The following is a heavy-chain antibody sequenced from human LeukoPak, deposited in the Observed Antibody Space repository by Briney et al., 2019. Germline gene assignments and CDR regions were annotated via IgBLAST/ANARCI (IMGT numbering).Heavy chain of an antibody. J-gene: IGHJ5*02. Sequence: ASVKVSCKASGYTFTSYDISWVRQAPGQGLEWMGWINPNSGSTNYAQKFQGRVTMTRDTSISTVYMELTSLTSDYTAVYHCAKWGVVQFDPWGQGTLVTVSS. CDR1: GYTFTSYD. V-gene: IGHV1-2*02. D-gene: IGHD2-8*01. CDR3: AKWGVVQFDP. CDR2: INPNSGST.